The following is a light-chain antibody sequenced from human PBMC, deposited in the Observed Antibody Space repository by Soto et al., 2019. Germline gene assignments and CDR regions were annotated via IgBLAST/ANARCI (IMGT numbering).Light chain of an antibody. CDR1: QCVSSN. Sequence: EIVMTQSPATLPVSPGERATLSCRASQCVSSNLAWYQQKPGQAPRPLIYGASTRATGSPDRFSGSGSGTEFTLSVSRRQSEDFAVYYCQQYNNWSITFGQGTRLEIK. CDR2: GAS. J-gene: IGKJ5*01. V-gene: IGKV3-15*01. CDR3: QQYNNWSIT.